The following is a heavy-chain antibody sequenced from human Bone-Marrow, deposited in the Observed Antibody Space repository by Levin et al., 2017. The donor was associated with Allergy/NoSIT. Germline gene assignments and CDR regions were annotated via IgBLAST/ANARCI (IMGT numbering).Heavy chain of an antibody. CDR1: GFTSSSYW. CDR2: INGDGSST. CDR3: VRDSDGYKVFDT. J-gene: IGHJ4*02. Sequence: GGSLRLSCAASGFTSSSYWMHWVRQAPGKGLVWVSRINGDGSSTLYADSVKGRFTISRDNAKNTLLLQINSLTADDTAIYYCVRDSDGYKVFDTWGQGTLVTVPS. V-gene: IGHV3-74*01. D-gene: IGHD5-24*01.